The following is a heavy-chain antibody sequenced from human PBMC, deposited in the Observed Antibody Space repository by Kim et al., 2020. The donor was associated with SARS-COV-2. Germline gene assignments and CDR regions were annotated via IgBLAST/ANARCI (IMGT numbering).Heavy chain of an antibody. V-gene: IGHV4-59*01. Sequence: LQTRVTISVDTSKNQFSLNLSSVTAADTAVYYCARIHRYCSGGACYVSDYWGQGTLVTVSS. D-gene: IGHD2-15*01. CDR3: ARIHRYCSGGACYVSDY. J-gene: IGHJ4*02.